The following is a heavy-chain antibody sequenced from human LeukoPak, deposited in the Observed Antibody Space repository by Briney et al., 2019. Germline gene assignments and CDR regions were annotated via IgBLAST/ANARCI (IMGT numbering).Heavy chain of an antibody. J-gene: IGHJ4*02. V-gene: IGHV3-21*01. Sequence: PGGSLRLSCSASGFTFSSYSMNWVRQAPGKGLEWVSSISSSSSYKYYTDSVKGRFTISRDNAKNSLYLQMNSLRAEDTAVYYCARSAAGTYYWGQGTLVTVSS. D-gene: IGHD1-1*01. CDR1: GFTFSSYS. CDR2: ISSSSSYK. CDR3: ARSAAGTYY.